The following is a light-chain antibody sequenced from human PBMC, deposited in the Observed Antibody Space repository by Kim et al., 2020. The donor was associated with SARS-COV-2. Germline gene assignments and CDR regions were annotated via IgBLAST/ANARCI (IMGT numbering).Light chain of an antibody. V-gene: IGLV3-21*04. CDR1: SIGSKS. J-gene: IGLJ3*02. CDR2: YDT. Sequence: SYELTQPPSVSVAPGKTATISCGGNSIGSKSVHWYQQKPGQAPILVIYYDTDRPSGIPERFSGSNSENTATLTISGVGAGDEADYYCQVWDDSSDQLWVFGGGTKVTVL. CDR3: QVWDDSSDQLWV.